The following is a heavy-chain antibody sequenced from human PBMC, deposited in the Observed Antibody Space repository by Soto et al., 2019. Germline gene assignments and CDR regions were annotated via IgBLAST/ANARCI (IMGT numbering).Heavy chain of an antibody. V-gene: IGHV1-18*01. Sequence: ASVKVSCKASGYTFVSYGISWVRQAPGQGLEWMGWISAYNGNKNYAQKLQGRVTMTTDTSTSAAYMELRSLRSDDTAVYYCARDSLYYYDSSGYYYVVTSFDHWGQGTLVTVSS. CDR1: GYTFVSYG. J-gene: IGHJ4*02. CDR3: ARDSLYYYDSSGYYYVVTSFDH. CDR2: ISAYNGNK. D-gene: IGHD3-22*01.